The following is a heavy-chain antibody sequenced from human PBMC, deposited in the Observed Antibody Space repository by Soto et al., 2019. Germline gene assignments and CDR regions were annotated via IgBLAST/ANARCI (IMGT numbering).Heavy chain of an antibody. Sequence: SVKVSCKASGGTFSSYAISWVRQAPGQGLEWMGGIIPIFGTANYAQKFQGRVTITADESTSTAYMELSSLRSEDTAVYYCARDLGRGYSYADSDYWGKGTLVTVSS. CDR3: ARDLGRGYSYADSDY. CDR2: IIPIFGTA. V-gene: IGHV1-69*13. J-gene: IGHJ4*02. D-gene: IGHD5-18*01. CDR1: GGTFSSYA.